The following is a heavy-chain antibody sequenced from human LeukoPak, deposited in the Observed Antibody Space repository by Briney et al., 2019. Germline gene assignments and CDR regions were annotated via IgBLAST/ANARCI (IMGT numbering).Heavy chain of an antibody. CDR2: ISGSGGNT. CDR3: AKEPRGYYYGSGSYLYYFDY. D-gene: IGHD3-10*01. Sequence: GGSLRLSCAASGFTFSSYAVSWVRQAPGKGLEWASAISGSGGNTYYADSVKGRFTISRDNSKDTLYLQMNSLRAEDTAVYYCAKEPRGYYYGSGSYLYYFDYWGQGTLVTVSS. J-gene: IGHJ4*02. CDR1: GFTFSSYA. V-gene: IGHV3-23*01.